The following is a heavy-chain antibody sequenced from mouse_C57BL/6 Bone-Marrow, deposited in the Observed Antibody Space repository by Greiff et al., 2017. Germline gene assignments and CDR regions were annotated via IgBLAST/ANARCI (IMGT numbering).Heavy chain of an antibody. J-gene: IGHJ3*01. D-gene: IGHD2-4*01. CDR2: ITYDGSN. V-gene: IGHV3-6*01. CDR3: ARGRLRAWFAY. Sequence: EVKLVESGPGLVKPSPSLSLTCSVTGYSITSGYYWNWIRQFPGNKLECMGFITYDGSNNYNPSLKKRISITRDTSKNPFILKLNSVTTEDTAAYCCARGRLRAWFAYWGQGTLVTVSA. CDR1: GYSITSGYY.